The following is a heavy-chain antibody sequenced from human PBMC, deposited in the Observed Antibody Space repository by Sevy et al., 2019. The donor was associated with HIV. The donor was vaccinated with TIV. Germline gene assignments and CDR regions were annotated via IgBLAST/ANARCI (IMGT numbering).Heavy chain of an antibody. CDR1: GYTFTGYY. Sequence: ASVKVSCKASGYTFTGYYMHWVRLAPGQGLEWMGWINPNSGGTNYAQKFQGWVTMTRDTSISTAYMELSRLRSDDTAVYYCARSYHLNYYDSSGYYSYFDYWGQGTLVTVSS. CDR3: ARSYHLNYYDSSGYYSYFDY. D-gene: IGHD3-22*01. CDR2: INPNSGGT. V-gene: IGHV1-2*04. J-gene: IGHJ4*02.